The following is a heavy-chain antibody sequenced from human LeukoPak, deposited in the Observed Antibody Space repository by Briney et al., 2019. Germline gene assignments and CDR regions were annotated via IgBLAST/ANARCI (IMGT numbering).Heavy chain of an antibody. CDR3: ARFDPAYYYDSSGYGRGFDY. CDR2: INHSGST. Sequence: PSETLSLTCAVYGGSFSGYYWSWIRQPPGKGLEWIGEINHSGSTNYNPSLKSRVTISVDTSKNQFSLKLSSVTAADTAVYYCARFDPAYYYDSSGYGRGFDYWGQGTLVTVSS. D-gene: IGHD3-22*01. V-gene: IGHV4-34*01. J-gene: IGHJ4*02. CDR1: GGSFSGYY.